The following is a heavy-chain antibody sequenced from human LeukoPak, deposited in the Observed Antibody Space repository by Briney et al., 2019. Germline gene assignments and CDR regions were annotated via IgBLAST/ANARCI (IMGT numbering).Heavy chain of an antibody. Sequence: SVTVSFKASGYTFTSYDINGVRQATGQGLEGMGWMNPNSGNTGYAQKFQGRVTMTRNTTISTAYMELSSLRSEDTAVYYCARVGRRRLYNWFDPWGQGTLVTVSS. J-gene: IGHJ5*02. V-gene: IGHV1-8*01. CDR1: GYTFTSYD. CDR3: ARVGRRRLYNWFDP. CDR2: MNPNSGNT. D-gene: IGHD3-22*01.